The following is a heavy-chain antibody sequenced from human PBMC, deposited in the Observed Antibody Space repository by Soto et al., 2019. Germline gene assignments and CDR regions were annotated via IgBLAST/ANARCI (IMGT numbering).Heavy chain of an antibody. CDR3: EHRRPVAGVWEGGDFDY. V-gene: IGHV2-5*02. J-gene: IGHJ4*02. CDR2: IYWDDDK. D-gene: IGHD6-19*01. Sequence: GSGPTLVNPTQTLTLTCTFSGFSLSTRLLGVGWIRQPPGKALECLALIYWDDDKRYNPSLKTRLTITKNTSKNQVVLTMTNMDPVDAATYYCEHRRPVAGVWEGGDFDYWGQGILVTVSS. CDR1: GFSLSTRLLG.